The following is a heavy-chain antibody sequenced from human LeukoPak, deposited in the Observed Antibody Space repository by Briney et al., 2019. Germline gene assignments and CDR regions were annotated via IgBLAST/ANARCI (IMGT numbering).Heavy chain of an antibody. V-gene: IGHV3-30*02. J-gene: IGHJ6*03. CDR3: AKEWGTVYPSYMDV. D-gene: IGHD3-16*01. CDR2: IRYDGSNK. CDR1: GFYG. Sequence: PGGSLRLSCAASGFYGMHWVRQAPGKGLEWVAFIRYDGSNKYYADSVKGRFTISRDNSKNTLYLQMNSLRAEDTAVYYCAKEWGTVYPSYMDVWGKGTTVTVSS.